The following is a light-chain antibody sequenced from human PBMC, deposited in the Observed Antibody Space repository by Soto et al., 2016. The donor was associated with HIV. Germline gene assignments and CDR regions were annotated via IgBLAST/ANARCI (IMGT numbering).Light chain of an antibody. CDR1: QSISSW. V-gene: IGKV1-5*03. CDR3: QQYNSYWT. CDR2: KAS. Sequence: DIQMTQSPSTLSASVGDRVTITCRASQSISSWLARYQQKPGRAPKLLIYKASSLESGVPSRFSGSGSGTVFTLTISSLQPDDFATYYCQQYNSYWTFGQGPRWKSN. J-gene: IGKJ1*01.